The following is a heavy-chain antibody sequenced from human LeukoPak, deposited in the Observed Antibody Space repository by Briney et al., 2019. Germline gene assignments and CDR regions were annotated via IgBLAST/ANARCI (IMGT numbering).Heavy chain of an antibody. CDR3: ARGSPSDY. Sequence: SGGSLRLSCAASGFIFSNYGMPWVRQAPGKGLEWVALIWYDGRNTYYADSVKGRFTISRDNSKNTLYLQMNSLRAEDTAVYYCARGSPSDYWGQGTLVTVSS. CDR1: GFIFSNYG. J-gene: IGHJ4*02. CDR2: IWYDGRNT. V-gene: IGHV3-33*01.